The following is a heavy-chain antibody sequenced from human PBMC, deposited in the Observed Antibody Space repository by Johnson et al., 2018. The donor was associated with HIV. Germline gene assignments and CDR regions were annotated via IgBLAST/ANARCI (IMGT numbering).Heavy chain of an antibody. D-gene: IGHD5-18*01. Sequence: QVQLVESGGGVVQPGRSLRLSCAASGITFSSSGMNWVRQAPGKGLEWVSFIRYDGNNKYYTDSVKGRFTISRDNSKNTLYLQMNSLRAEDTAVYYCARGQGGIQLWFDGFDIWGQGTMVTVSS. CDR2: IRYDGNNK. CDR1: GITFSSSG. J-gene: IGHJ3*02. CDR3: ARGQGGIQLWFDGFDI. V-gene: IGHV3-30*02.